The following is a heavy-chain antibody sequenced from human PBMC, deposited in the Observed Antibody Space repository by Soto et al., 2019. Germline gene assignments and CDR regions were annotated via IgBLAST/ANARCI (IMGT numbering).Heavy chain of an antibody. V-gene: IGHV3-30-3*01. CDR1: GFTFSSYA. J-gene: IGHJ4*02. CDR2: ISYDGSNK. CDR3: ARKKLAYCGGDCYSGFDY. D-gene: IGHD2-21*02. Sequence: GGSLRLSCAASGFTFSSYAMHWVRQAPGKGLGWVAVISYDGSNKYYADSVKGRFTISRDNSKNTLYLQMNSLRAEDTAVYYCARKKLAYCGGDCYSGFDYWGQGTLVTVSS.